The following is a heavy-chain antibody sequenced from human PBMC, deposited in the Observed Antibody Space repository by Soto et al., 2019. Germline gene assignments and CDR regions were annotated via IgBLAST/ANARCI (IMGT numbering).Heavy chain of an antibody. D-gene: IGHD2-21*01. CDR1: GGSISSGGYY. J-gene: IGHJ6*02. CDR2: IYYSGST. CDR3: ARVAIISLHYYGMDV. Sequence: QVQLQESGPGLVKPSQTLSLTCTVSGGSISSGGYYWSWIRQEPGKGLEWIGYIYYSGSTFYNPSLKGRVTISVDTSNNQFSLNLISVTAADTAVYYCARVAIISLHYYGMDVWGQGTTVTVSS. V-gene: IGHV4-31*03.